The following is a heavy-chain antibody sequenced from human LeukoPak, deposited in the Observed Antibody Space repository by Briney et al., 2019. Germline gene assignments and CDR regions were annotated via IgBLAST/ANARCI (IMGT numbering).Heavy chain of an antibody. CDR2: ISGSGGST. D-gene: IGHD2-2*01. V-gene: IGHV3-23*01. CDR1: GFTFSSYA. J-gene: IGHJ4*02. CDR3: AKDSCSSTSCLYYFDY. Sequence: PGGSLRLSCAASGFTFSSYAMSWVRQAPGKGLEWVSAISGSGGSTYYADSVKGRFTISRDSSKNTLYLQMNSLRAEDTAVYYCAKDSCSSTSCLYYFDYWGQGTLVTVSS.